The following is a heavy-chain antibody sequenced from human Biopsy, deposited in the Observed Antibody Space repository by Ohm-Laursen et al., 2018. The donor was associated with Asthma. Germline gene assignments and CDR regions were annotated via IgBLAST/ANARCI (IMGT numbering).Heavy chain of an antibody. J-gene: IGHJ4*02. Sequence: SLRLSCAASGFTFGDYWMSWVRQAPGKGLEWISYINGKSNSIEYADSVKGRFTISRDNAKNSLYLQMDSLRAEDTAVYYCARGDSSGWSHYYFDYWGQGTLVTVSS. CDR3: ARGDSSGWSHYYFDY. D-gene: IGHD6-19*01. V-gene: IGHV3-11*01. CDR1: GFTFGDYW. CDR2: INGKSNSI.